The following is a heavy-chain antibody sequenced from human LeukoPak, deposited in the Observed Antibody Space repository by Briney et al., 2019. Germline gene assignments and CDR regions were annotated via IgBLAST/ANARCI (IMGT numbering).Heavy chain of an antibody. V-gene: IGHV4-59*08. CDR1: GGSISDFY. CDR2: IYDSGST. Sequence: PSETLSLTCTVSGGSISDFYWSWIRQPPGKGLEWIAYIYDSGSTNYNPSLKSRVTITRDTSKNQFSLQLSSVTAADTAVYYCARHVERMGYFDYWGQGTLVTVSS. CDR3: ARHVERMGYFDY. D-gene: IGHD2-21*01. J-gene: IGHJ4*02.